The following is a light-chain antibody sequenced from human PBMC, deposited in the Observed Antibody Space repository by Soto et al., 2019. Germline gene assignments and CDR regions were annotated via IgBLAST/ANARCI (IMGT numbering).Light chain of an antibody. CDR2: GNT. CDR3: QSYENSRTGFYV. V-gene: IGLV1-40*01. J-gene: IGLJ1*01. Sequence: QSVLTQPPSVSGAPGQRVTISCSGSSSDIGAGFDVHWYQHLPGTAPKLLIYGNTNRPSGVPGRFPGSKSGTSASLVISGLQAEDEAGYYCQSYENSRTGFYVFGTGTKVTV. CDR1: SSDIGAGFD.